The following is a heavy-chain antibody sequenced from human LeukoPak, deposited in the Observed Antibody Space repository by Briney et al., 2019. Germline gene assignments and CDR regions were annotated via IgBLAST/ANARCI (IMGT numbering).Heavy chain of an antibody. CDR1: GFTFSSYG. CDR3: ARLGSNWSFDY. Sequence: SGGSLRLSCAASGFTFSSYGMNWVRQAPGKGLEWVAVIWYDGSNKYYGDSVKGRFTISRDNPKNTVSLQMNSLRVEDTAVYYCARLGSNWSFDYWGQGTLVTVSS. V-gene: IGHV3-33*01. CDR2: IWYDGSNK. D-gene: IGHD6-13*01. J-gene: IGHJ4*02.